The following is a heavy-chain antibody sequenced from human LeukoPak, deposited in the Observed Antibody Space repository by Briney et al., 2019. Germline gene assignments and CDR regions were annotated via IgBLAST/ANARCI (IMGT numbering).Heavy chain of an antibody. CDR1: GFTFSNYG. CDR3: ARDLRTYGMDV. V-gene: IGHV3-30*02. Sequence: GGSLRLSCAASGFTFSNYGMHWVRQAPGKGLEWVAFVRYDETTKFYADSVKGRFTISRDNSKTTLYLQMNSLRAEDTAVYYCARDLRTYGMDVWGQGTTVTVSS. CDR2: VRYDETTK. J-gene: IGHJ6*02.